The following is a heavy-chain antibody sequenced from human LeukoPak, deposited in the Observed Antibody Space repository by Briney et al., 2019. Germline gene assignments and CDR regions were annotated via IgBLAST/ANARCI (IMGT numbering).Heavy chain of an antibody. J-gene: IGHJ3*02. Sequence: PSETLSLTCAVSGGSISSSNWWSWVRQPPGKGLEWIGEIYHSGSTNYNPSLKSRVTISVDKSKNQFSLKLSSVTAADTAVYYCAKTPSPLYFGTGQGAFDIWGQGTMVTVSS. D-gene: IGHD3-10*01. CDR1: GGSISSSNW. CDR3: AKTPSPLYFGTGQGAFDI. CDR2: IYHSGST. V-gene: IGHV4-4*02.